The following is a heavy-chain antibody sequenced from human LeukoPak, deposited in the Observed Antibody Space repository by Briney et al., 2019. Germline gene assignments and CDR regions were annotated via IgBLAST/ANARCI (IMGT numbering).Heavy chain of an antibody. CDR2: IYYSGST. CDR3: ALYCSSTSCYGCDAFDI. J-gene: IGHJ3*02. Sequence: SETLSLTCTVSGGSVSSGSYYWSWIRQPPGKGLEWIGYIYYSGSTNYNPSLKSRVTISVDTSKNQFSLKLSSVTAADTAVYYCALYCSSTSCYGCDAFDIWVQGTMATVSS. D-gene: IGHD2-2*01. CDR1: GGSVSSGSYY. V-gene: IGHV4-61*01.